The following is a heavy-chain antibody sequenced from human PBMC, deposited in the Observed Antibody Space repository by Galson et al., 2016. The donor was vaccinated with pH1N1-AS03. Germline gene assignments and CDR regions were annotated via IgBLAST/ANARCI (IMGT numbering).Heavy chain of an antibody. V-gene: IGHV3-53*01. CDR2: IYTGGDT. CDR1: GLSVAKNY. CDR3: ARVDSSTYSDGWVPFDY. Sequence: SLRLSCAVSGLSVAKNYMSWVRQAPGKGLEWVSSIYTGGDTFYTDSVRGRFTISRDDSKNTLYLQMNSLRAADPAMYYCARVDSSTYSDGWVPFDYWGQGTLVTVSS. D-gene: IGHD5-24*01. J-gene: IGHJ4*02.